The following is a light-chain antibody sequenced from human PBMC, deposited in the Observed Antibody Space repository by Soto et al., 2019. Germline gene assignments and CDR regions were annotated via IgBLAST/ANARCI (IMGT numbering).Light chain of an antibody. J-gene: IGLJ1*01. V-gene: IGLV2-14*03. Sequence: QSVLTQPASVSGSPVQSITISCTGTSSDVGGYNYVSWYQQHPGKAPKLMIYDVSNRPLGVSNRFSGSKSGNTASLTISGLQAEDEADYYCSSYTSSSTEVFGTGTKVTV. CDR3: SSYTSSSTEV. CDR2: DVS. CDR1: SSDVGGYNY.